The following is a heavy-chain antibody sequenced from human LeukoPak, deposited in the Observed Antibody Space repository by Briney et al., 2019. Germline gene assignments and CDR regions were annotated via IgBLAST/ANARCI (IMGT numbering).Heavy chain of an antibody. CDR1: GFTLSNYA. CDR2: ISYSSGSI. Sequence: PGGSLRLSCAASGFTLSNYAMSWVRQAPGKGTEWVAGISYSSGSIYYSDSVKGRFTISRDNSKNTLYLQMNSLRADDTAVYYCAKDVLRLNYGYFDLWGRGTLVSVSS. D-gene: IGHD2-21*02. J-gene: IGHJ2*01. CDR3: AKDVLRLNYGYFDL. V-gene: IGHV3-23*01.